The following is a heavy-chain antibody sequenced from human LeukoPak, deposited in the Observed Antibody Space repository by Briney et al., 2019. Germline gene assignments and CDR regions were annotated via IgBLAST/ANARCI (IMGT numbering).Heavy chain of an antibody. D-gene: IGHD3-10*01. V-gene: IGHV1-69*01. CDR1: GGTFSSYA. Sequence: AASVNVSCKASGGTFSSYAISWVRQAPGQGLEWMGGIIPIFGTANYAQKFQGRVTITADESTSTAYMELSSLRPEDTAVYYCARDSTGEDYYYYGMDVWGKGTTVTVSS. J-gene: IGHJ6*04. CDR3: ARDSTGEDYYYYGMDV. CDR2: IIPIFGTA.